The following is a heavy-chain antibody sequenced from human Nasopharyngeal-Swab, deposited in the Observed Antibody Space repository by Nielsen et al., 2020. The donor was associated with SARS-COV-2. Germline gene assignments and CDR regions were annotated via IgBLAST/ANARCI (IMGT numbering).Heavy chain of an antibody. CDR3: ARDSRWLQEKDY. Sequence: GGSPRLSCAASGFTFSSFAITRVRHAPGKGLQSVLSSRGRGENTYYADSVKGRFTISSDNSRNTVFLQMNSLRADDTAVYFCARDSRWLQEKDYWGQGALVTVSS. CDR1: GFTFSSFA. D-gene: IGHD5-24*01. CDR2: SRGRGENT. V-gene: IGHV3-23*01. J-gene: IGHJ4*02.